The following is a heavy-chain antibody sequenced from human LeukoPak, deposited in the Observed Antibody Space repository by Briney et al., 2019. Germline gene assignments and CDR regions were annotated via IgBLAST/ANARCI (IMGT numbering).Heavy chain of an antibody. J-gene: IGHJ2*01. V-gene: IGHV1-69*13. CDR1: GGTFSSYA. Sequence: SVNVSCKASGGTFSSYAISWVRQATGQGLEWMGGIIPIFGTANYAQKFQGRVTITADESTSTAYMELSSLRSEDTAVYYCASSTSCYHFCWYFDLWGRGTLVTVSS. D-gene: IGHD2-2*01. CDR3: ASSTSCYHFCWYFDL. CDR2: IIPIFGTA.